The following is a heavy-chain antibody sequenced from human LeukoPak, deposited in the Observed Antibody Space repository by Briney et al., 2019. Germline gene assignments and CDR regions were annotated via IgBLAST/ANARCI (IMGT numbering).Heavy chain of an antibody. V-gene: IGHV3-33*01. CDR3: ARAWIAAAGHSFDY. J-gene: IGHJ4*02. CDR2: IWYDGSNK. CDR1: GFTFSSYG. Sequence: QSGGSLRLSCTASGFTFSSYGMHWVRQAPGKGLEWVAVIWYDGSNKYYADSVKGRFTTSRDNSKNTLYLQMNSLRAEDTAVYYCARAWIAAAGHSFDYWGQGTLVTVSS. D-gene: IGHD6-13*01.